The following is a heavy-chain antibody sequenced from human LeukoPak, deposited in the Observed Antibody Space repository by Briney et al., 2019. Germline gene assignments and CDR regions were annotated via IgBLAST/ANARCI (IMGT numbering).Heavy chain of an antibody. V-gene: IGHV4-59*12. J-gene: IGHJ4*02. CDR3: ASTNYGSGSLN. CDR2: INYSGNT. CDR1: GGSISSYF. D-gene: IGHD3-10*01. Sequence: PSETLSLTCSVSGGSISSYFWSWIRQPPGKGLEWIGYINYSGNTNYNPSLTSRVTISVDTSKNQFSLKLSSVTAADTAVYYCASTNYGSGSLNWGQGTLVTVSS.